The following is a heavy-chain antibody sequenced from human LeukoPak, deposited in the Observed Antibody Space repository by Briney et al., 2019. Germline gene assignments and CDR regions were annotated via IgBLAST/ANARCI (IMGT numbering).Heavy chain of an antibody. CDR1: GFTFSSYA. V-gene: IGHV3-23*01. J-gene: IGHJ4*02. CDR2: ISGSGGST. CDR3: ARGRLVVRRVFDY. D-gene: IGHD3-10*01. Sequence: GGSLRLSCAASGFTFSSYAMSWVRQAPGRGLEWVSAISGSGGSTYYADSVKGRFTISRHNSKNTLYLQMNSRRAEDTAVYYCARGRLVVRRVFDYWGLGTLVTVSS.